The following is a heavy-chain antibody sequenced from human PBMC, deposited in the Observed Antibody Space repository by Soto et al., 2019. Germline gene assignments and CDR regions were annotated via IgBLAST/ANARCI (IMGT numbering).Heavy chain of an antibody. Sequence: GGSLRLSCAASGFTFSSYWMSWVRQAPGKGLEWVANIKQDGSEKYYVDSVKGRFTISRDNAKNSLYLQMNSLRAEDTAVYYCARGGLYYDYIWGSYRYTGRPNDAFDIWGQGTMVTVSS. CDR3: ARGGLYYDYIWGSYRYTGRPNDAFDI. D-gene: IGHD3-16*02. V-gene: IGHV3-7*01. CDR2: IKQDGSEK. J-gene: IGHJ3*02. CDR1: GFTFSSYW.